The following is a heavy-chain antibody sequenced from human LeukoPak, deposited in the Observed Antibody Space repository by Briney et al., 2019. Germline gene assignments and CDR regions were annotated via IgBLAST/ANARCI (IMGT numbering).Heavy chain of an antibody. J-gene: IGHJ4*02. CDR1: GFTFSSYA. CDR3: AKDPGYSYGYFDY. CDR2: ISGSGGST. D-gene: IGHD5-18*01. V-gene: IGHV3-23*01. Sequence: PGGSLRLSCAASGFTFSSYAMSWVRQAPGKGLEWVSAISGSGGSTYYADSVKGRLTISRDNSKNTLYLQMNSLRAGDTAVYYCAKDPGYSYGYFDYWGQGTLVTVSS.